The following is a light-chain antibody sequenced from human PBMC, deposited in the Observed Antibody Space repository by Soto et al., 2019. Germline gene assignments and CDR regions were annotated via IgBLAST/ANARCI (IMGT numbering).Light chain of an antibody. CDR2: GAS. CDR3: QQYNNWPRT. CDR1: QTVSTN. V-gene: IGKV3-15*01. Sequence: EIVLTQSPGTLSLSTGERATLSCRASQTVSTNYLAWYQQKPGQAPRVLIYGASTRATEIPARFSGSGSGTEFTLTIDSLQSEDFAVYYCQQYNNWPRTFGQGTK. J-gene: IGKJ1*01.